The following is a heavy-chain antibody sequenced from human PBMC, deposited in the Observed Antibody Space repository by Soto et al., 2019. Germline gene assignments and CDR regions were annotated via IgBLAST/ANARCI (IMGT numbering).Heavy chain of an antibody. J-gene: IGHJ6*02. D-gene: IGHD3-22*01. CDR2: ISPNSGNI. CDR1: GYTFTWKG. Sequence: ASVKVSCKTSGYTFTWKGISWVRQAPGQGLEWMGWISPNSGNIKYAQKLQGRVIMTTDTSTSTAYMELRSLRSDDTAVYYCVKDRDSNTWPSRDVWGPGTTVTVSS. V-gene: IGHV1-18*01. CDR3: VKDRDSNTWPSRDV.